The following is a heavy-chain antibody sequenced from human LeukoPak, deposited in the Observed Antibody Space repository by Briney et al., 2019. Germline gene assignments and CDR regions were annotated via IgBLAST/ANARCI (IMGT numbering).Heavy chain of an antibody. CDR2: INPNSGGT. Sequence: ASVKVSCKASGYTFTGYYMHWVRQAPGQGLEWMGWINPNSGGTNYAQKFQGRVTMTRDTSISTAYMELSRLRSDDTAVYYCAGEPNTMVRGVSISYYYYYGMDVWGQGTTVTVSS. D-gene: IGHD3-10*01. V-gene: IGHV1-2*02. CDR3: AGEPNTMVRGVSISYYYYYGMDV. J-gene: IGHJ6*02. CDR1: GYTFTGYY.